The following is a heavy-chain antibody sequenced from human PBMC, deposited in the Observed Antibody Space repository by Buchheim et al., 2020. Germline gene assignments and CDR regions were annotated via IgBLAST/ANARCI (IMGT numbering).Heavy chain of an antibody. V-gene: IGHV4-39*01. J-gene: IGHJ4*02. D-gene: IGHD3-9*01. Sequence: QLQLQESGPGLVKPSETLSLTCTVSGGSISSSSYYWGWIRQPPGKGLEWIGSIYYSGSTYYNPSLKSRVTISVDTSKNQFSLKLSSVTAADTAVYYCARPGRLRYFDWSISSYYFDYWGQGTL. CDR1: GGSISSSSYY. CDR3: ARPGRLRYFDWSISSYYFDY. CDR2: IYYSGST.